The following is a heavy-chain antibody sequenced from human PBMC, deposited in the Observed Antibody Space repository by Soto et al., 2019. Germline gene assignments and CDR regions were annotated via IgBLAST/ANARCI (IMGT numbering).Heavy chain of an antibody. D-gene: IGHD3-3*02. CDR2: MNPDSENT. CDR3: TRAQFAFGSYFGLDV. Sequence: QVHLVQSGAEVKQPGASVRVSCKASGYTFTNYDITWVRQATGQGLEWMGWMNPDSENTGSPQKFQGRVTMTVITSINTAYMELTSLRSEATAVYYCTRAQFAFGSYFGLDVWGQGTTVTVSS. J-gene: IGHJ6*02. CDR1: GYTFTNYD. V-gene: IGHV1-8*01.